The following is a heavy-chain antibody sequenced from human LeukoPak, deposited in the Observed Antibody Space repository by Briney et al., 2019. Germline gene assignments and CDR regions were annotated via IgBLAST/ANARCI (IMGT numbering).Heavy chain of an antibody. J-gene: IGHJ6*04. Sequence: GGSLRLSCAASGFTFSDYYMSWIRQAPGRGLEWVSYISSSISYTNYADSVKGRFTISRDNAKNSLYLQMNSLRAEDTAVYYCARVPANYGMYVWGKGTTVTVSS. CDR2: ISSSISYT. CDR3: ARVPANYGMYV. D-gene: IGHD2-2*01. CDR1: GFTFSDYY. V-gene: IGHV3-11*06.